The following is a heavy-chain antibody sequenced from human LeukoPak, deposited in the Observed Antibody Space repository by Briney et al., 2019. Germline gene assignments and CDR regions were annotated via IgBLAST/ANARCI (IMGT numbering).Heavy chain of an antibody. D-gene: IGHD2-2*02. Sequence: SCKASGGTFSSYGMHWVRQAPGKGLEWVAVISYDGSNKYYADSVKGRFTISRDNSKNTLYLQMNSLRAEDTAVYYCASLPYCSSTSCYNYGMDVWGQGTTVTVSS. V-gene: IGHV3-30*03. CDR3: ASLPYCSSTSCYNYGMDV. CDR1: GGTFSSYG. CDR2: ISYDGSNK. J-gene: IGHJ6*02.